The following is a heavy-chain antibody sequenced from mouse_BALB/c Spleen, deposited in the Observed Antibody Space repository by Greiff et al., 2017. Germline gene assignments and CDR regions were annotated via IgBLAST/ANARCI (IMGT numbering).Heavy chain of an antibody. CDR1: GYTFTDYN. CDR2: INPNNGGT. J-gene: IGHJ4*01. V-gene: IGHV1-18*01. CDR3: AREPPPLRRVYAMDY. D-gene: IGHD2-4*01. Sequence: EVQLQQSGPELVKPGASVKIPCKASGYTFTDYNMDWVKQSHGKSLEWIGDINPNNGGTIYNQKFKGKATLTVDKSSSTAYMELRSLTSEDTAVYYCAREPPPLRRVYAMDYWGQGTSVTVSS.